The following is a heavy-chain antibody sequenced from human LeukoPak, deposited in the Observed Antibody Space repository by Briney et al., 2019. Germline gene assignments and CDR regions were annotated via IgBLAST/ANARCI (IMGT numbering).Heavy chain of an antibody. CDR3: AHRPGMGAHRFDV. V-gene: IGHV2-5*02. CDR2: IYWDDDT. J-gene: IGHJ4*02. Sequence: SGPTLVKPTETLTLTCTLPGFSLTTSRVGVGWMRQSPGKALQWLTLIYWDDDTRYRPSLRGRLAVTKDASKNQVLLTMTNVDPADTGTYYCAHRPGMGAHRFDVWGQGILVTVSS. CDR1: GFSLTTSRVG. D-gene: IGHD1-26*01.